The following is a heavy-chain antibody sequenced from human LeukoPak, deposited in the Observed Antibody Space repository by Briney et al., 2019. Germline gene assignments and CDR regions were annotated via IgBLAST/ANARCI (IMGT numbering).Heavy chain of an antibody. CDR3: ARDFQNSYFDWSTNWFDP. V-gene: IGHV1-2*02. Sequence: GASVKVSCKASGYTFTGYYMHWVRQAPGQGLEWMGWINPNSGGTNYAQKFQGRVTMTRDTSISTAYMELSRLRSDDTAVYYCARDFQNSYFDWSTNWFDPWGQGTLVTVSS. D-gene: IGHD3-9*01. CDR1: GYTFTGYY. CDR2: INPNSGGT. J-gene: IGHJ5*02.